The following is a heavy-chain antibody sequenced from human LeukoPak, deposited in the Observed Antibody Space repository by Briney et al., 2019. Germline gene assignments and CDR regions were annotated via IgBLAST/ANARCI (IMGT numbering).Heavy chain of an antibody. V-gene: IGHV1-18*01. CDR1: GYTFTSYG. Sequence: GASVKVSCKXSGYTFTSYGISWVRQAPGHRLEWLGWISAYNGNTNYAQKLQGRVTMTTDTSTSTAYMELRSLRSDDTAVYYCAREGHYGDYSHFDYWGQGTLVTVSS. CDR2: ISAYNGNT. D-gene: IGHD4-17*01. CDR3: AREGHYGDYSHFDY. J-gene: IGHJ4*02.